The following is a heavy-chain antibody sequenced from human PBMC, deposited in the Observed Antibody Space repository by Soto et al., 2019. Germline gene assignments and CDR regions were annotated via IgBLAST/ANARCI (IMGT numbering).Heavy chain of an antibody. CDR3: AKIPSFVVAIINGAFDI. Sequence: GGSLRLSCAASGFTFSSYAMSWVRQAPGKGLEWVSAISGSGGSTYYADSVKGRFTISRDNSKNTLYLQMNSLRAEDTAVYYCAKIPSFVVAIINGAFDIWGQGTMVTVSS. J-gene: IGHJ3*02. CDR2: ISGSGGST. D-gene: IGHD2-21*01. V-gene: IGHV3-23*01. CDR1: GFTFSSYA.